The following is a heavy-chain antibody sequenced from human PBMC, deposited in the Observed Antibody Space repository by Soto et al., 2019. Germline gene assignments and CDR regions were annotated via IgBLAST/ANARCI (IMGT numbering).Heavy chain of an antibody. Sequence: SETLSLTCTLSGGSISSSSYYWGWLRQPPGKGLEWIGSIYYSGSTYYYPSLKSRVTISVDTSKNQFSLNLSSVPAAATAVYYGARRGSSEGLDYWGQGALVTVSS. CDR2: IYYSGST. J-gene: IGHJ4*02. D-gene: IGHD6-6*01. CDR1: GGSISSSSYY. V-gene: IGHV4-39*01. CDR3: ARRGSSEGLDY.